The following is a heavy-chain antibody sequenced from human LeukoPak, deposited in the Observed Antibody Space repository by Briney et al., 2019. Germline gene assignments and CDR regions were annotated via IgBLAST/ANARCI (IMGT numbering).Heavy chain of an antibody. D-gene: IGHD3-22*01. CDR3: ARGPGGRSGCHPLEDYYYYYYMDV. V-gene: IGHV1-18*01. CDR2: ISAYNGNT. Sequence: GASVKVSCKASGYTFTSYGISWVRQAPGQGLEWMGWISAYNGNTNYAQKLQGRVTMTTDTSTSTAYMELRSLRSDDTAVYYCARGPGGRSGCHPLEDYYYYYYMDVWGKGTTVTVSS. CDR1: GYTFTSYG. J-gene: IGHJ6*03.